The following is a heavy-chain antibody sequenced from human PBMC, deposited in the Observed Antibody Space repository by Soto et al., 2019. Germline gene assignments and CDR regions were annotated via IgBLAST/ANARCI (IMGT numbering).Heavy chain of an antibody. D-gene: IGHD2-2*01. CDR1: GGTFSSYT. Sequence: QVQLVQSGAEVKKPGSSVKVSCKASGGTFSSYTISWVRQAPGQGLEWMGRIIPILGIANYAQKFQGRVTITADKSTSTAYMELSSLRSEDTAVYYCASRLGIVVVPAATDYYYYYMDVWGKGTTVTVSS. CDR3: ASRLGIVVVPAATDYYYYYMDV. CDR2: IIPILGIA. V-gene: IGHV1-69*02. J-gene: IGHJ6*03.